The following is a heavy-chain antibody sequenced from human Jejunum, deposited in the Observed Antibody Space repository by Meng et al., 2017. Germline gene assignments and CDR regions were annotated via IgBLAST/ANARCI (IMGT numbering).Heavy chain of an antibody. Sequence: GESLKISCAASGFTFSDHYMDWVRQAPGKGLDWVGRIRDKGNSYTTEYAASVKGRFTISRDDSKNSLYLQMNSLKIEDTAMYYCVRVAVGPSAYDYWGQGTPVTVSS. J-gene: IGHJ4*02. V-gene: IGHV3-72*01. CDR1: GFTFSDHY. D-gene: IGHD1-26*01. CDR3: VRVAVGPSAYDY. CDR2: IRDKGNSYTT.